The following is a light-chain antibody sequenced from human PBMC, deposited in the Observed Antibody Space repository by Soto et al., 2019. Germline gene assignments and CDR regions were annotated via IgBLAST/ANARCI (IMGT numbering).Light chain of an antibody. J-gene: IGKJ2*01. CDR1: QNVGTS. V-gene: IGKV3-15*01. Sequence: EIVMTQSPAILSMSPGERATLSCRASQNVGTSLAWYQQIPGQAPRLLIYGASTRATSIPARFSGSGSGTEFTLTISSLQSEDFAVCYCQQYNNRPPMYTFGQGTKLEIK. CDR2: GAS. CDR3: QQYNNRPPMYT.